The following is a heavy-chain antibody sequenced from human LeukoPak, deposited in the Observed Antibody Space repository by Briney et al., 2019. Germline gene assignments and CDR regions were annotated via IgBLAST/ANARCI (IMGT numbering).Heavy chain of an antibody. Sequence: GGSLRLSCAASGFTFSRSWMTWVRQAPGKGLEWVANIKQDGSEKNYVDSVKGRFTISRDNAKNSLYLQMNSLRAEDTAMYYCARDTAYNAFDYWGQGTLVTVSS. CDR1: GFTFSRSW. CDR2: IKQDGSEK. V-gene: IGHV3-7*05. J-gene: IGHJ4*02. D-gene: IGHD5-24*01. CDR3: ARDTAYNAFDY.